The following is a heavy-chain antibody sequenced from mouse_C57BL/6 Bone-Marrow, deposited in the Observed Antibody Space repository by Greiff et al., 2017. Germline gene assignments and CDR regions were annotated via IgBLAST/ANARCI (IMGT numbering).Heavy chain of an antibody. Sequence: VQLQQSGPVLVKPGASVKMSCKASGYTFTDYYMNWVKQSHGKSLEWIGVINPYNGGTSYNQKFKGKATLTVDKSSSTAYMELNSLTSEDSAVYYCATLIYYGNPWYFDVWGTGTTVTVSS. CDR1: GYTFTDYY. V-gene: IGHV1-19*01. D-gene: IGHD2-1*01. CDR2: INPYNGGT. CDR3: ATLIYYGNPWYFDV. J-gene: IGHJ1*03.